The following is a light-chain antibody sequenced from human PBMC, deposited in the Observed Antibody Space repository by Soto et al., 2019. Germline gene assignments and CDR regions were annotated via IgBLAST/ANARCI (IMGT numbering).Light chain of an antibody. J-gene: IGKJ2*01. CDR2: GAS. CDR3: QQYNDCPPYT. V-gene: IGKV3-15*01. CDR1: QSVSSN. Sequence: EIVMTQSPATLSVSPGERATLSCRASQSVSSNLAWYQQKPGQAPRLLIYGASTRATGIPARFSGSGSGTDFTLTICSLQSEDFAVYYCQQYNDCPPYTFGQGTKLEIK.